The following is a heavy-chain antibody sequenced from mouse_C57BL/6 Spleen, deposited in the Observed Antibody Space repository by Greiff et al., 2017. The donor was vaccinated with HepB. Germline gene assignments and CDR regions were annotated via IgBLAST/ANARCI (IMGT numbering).Heavy chain of an antibody. V-gene: IGHV1-80*01. D-gene: IGHD4-1*01. CDR2: IYPGDGDT. CDR3: ARGGNWDYFDY. CDR1: GYAFSSYW. Sequence: VKLMESGAELVKPGASVKISCKASGYAFSSYWMNWVKQRPGKGLEWIGQIYPGDGDTNYNGKFKGKATLTADKSSSTAYMQLSSLTSEDSAVYFCARGGNWDYFDYWGQGTTLTVSS. J-gene: IGHJ2*01.